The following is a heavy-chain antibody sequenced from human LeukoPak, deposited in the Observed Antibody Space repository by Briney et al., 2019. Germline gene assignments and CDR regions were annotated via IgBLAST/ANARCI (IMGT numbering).Heavy chain of an antibody. J-gene: IGHJ6*02. CDR2: IKSKTDGGTT. Sequence: GGSLRLSCAASGFTLSNAWVSWVRQAPGKGLEWVGRIKSKTDGGTTDYAAPVKGRFTISRDDSKNTLYLQMNSLKTEDTAVYYCTTCHYGDYVSYYYGMDVWGQGTTVTVSS. CDR1: GFTLSNAW. V-gene: IGHV3-15*01. D-gene: IGHD4-17*01. CDR3: TTCHYGDYVSYYYGMDV.